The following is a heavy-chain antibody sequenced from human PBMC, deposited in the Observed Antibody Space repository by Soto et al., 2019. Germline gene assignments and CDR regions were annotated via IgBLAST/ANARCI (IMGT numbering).Heavy chain of an antibody. D-gene: IGHD6-13*01. J-gene: IGHJ6*03. Sequence: QVQLVESGGGVVQPGRSLRLSCAASGFTFSSYGMHWVRQAPGKGLEWGAVISYDGSNKYYADSVKGRFTISRDNSKNTLYLQMNSLRAEDTAVYYCAKEATRSSSWYVGYYYYMDVWGKGTTVTVSS. CDR1: GFTFSSYG. CDR3: AKEATRSSSWYVGYYYYMDV. V-gene: IGHV3-30*18. CDR2: ISYDGSNK.